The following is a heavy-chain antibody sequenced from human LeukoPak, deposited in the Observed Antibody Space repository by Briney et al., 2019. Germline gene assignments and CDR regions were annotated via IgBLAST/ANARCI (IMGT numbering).Heavy chain of an antibody. D-gene: IGHD5-18*01. V-gene: IGHV4-59*01. CDR2: IYYSGST. CDR1: GGSISSYY. J-gene: IGHJ4*02. CDR3: AREYSRGRFDY. Sequence: SETLSLTCTVSGGSISSYYWSWIRQPPGKGLEWIGYIYYSGSTNYNPSLKSRVTISVDTSKNQFSLKLSSVTAADTAMYYCAREYSRGRFDYWGQGTLVTVSS.